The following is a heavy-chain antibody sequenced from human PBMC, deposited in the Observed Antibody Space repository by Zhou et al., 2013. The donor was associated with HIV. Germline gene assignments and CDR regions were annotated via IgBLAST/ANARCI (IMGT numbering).Heavy chain of an antibody. CDR1: GYTFTGYY. Sequence: QVQLVQSGAEVKKPGASVKVSCKASGYTFTGYYMHWVRQAPGQGLEWMGWINPNSGGTNYAQKFQGRVTMTRDTSISTAYMELSRLRSDDTAVYYCARDRSPYDILTGSSREGVFDYWGQGTLVTVSS. J-gene: IGHJ4*02. D-gene: IGHD3-9*01. CDR2: INPNSGGT. CDR3: ARDRSPYDILTGSSREGVFDY. V-gene: IGHV1-2*02.